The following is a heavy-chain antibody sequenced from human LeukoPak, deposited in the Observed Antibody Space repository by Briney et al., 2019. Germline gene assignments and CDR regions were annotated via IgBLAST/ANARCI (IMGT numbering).Heavy chain of an antibody. D-gene: IGHD2-2*01. Sequence: SVKVSCKASGGTFSKYAICWVRQAPGQGLEWMGGIIPIFGTTHYAQKFQGRVTITADASTSTAYMELSSLRSEDTAVYYCARIAPDIVVVPAAINAFDIWGQGTMVTVSS. CDR3: ARIAPDIVVVPAAINAFDI. J-gene: IGHJ3*02. CDR2: IIPIFGTT. V-gene: IGHV1-69*13. CDR1: GGTFSKYA.